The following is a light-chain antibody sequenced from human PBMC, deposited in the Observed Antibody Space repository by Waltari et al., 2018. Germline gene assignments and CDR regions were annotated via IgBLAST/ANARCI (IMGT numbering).Light chain of an antibody. J-gene: IGKJ1*01. CDR3: QKYGTLPAT. V-gene: IGKV3-20*01. Sequence: SSMACRDVSKYLACDQQKPGQAPWLRIYDASIGATGIPDRFSGSGWGTDFSLTISSLEPEDFAVYYCQKYGTLPATFGQGTKVQ. CDR2: DAS. CDR1: RDVSKY.